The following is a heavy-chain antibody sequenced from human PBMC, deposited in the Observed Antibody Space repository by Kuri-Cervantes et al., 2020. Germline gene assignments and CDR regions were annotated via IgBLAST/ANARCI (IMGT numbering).Heavy chain of an antibody. CDR3: AKDHSSDYYYFDY. J-gene: IGHJ4*02. Sequence: GESLKISCAASGFTVSSNYMSWVRQAPGKGLEWVSVINNSGGSTYYADSVKGRFTISRDNSKNTLYLQMNSLRAEDTAVYYCAKDHSSDYYYFDYWGQGTLVTVSS. D-gene: IGHD3-22*01. CDR1: GFTVSSNY. V-gene: IGHV3-23*01. CDR2: INNSGGST.